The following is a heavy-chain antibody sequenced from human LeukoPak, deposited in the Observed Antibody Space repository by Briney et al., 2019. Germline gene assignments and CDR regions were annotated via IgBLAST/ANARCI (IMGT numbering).Heavy chain of an antibody. CDR1: GFTFSSYA. J-gene: IGHJ4*02. D-gene: IGHD3-22*01. V-gene: IGHV3-30*14. Sequence: AGGSLRLSCAASGFTFSSYAMHWVRQAPGKGLEWVAVISYDGSNKYYADSVKGRFTISRDNSKNTLYLQMNSLRAEDTAVYYCASIMRDYYDSSGTLFDYWGQGTLVTVSS. CDR2: ISYDGSNK. CDR3: ASIMRDYYDSSGTLFDY.